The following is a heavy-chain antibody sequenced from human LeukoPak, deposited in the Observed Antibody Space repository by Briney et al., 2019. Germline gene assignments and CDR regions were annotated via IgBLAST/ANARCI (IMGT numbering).Heavy chain of an antibody. CDR2: INHSGST. D-gene: IGHD2-2*01. CDR1: GGSFSGYY. CDR3: ARVVPASSYGMDV. Sequence: TSETLSLTCAVYGGSFSGYYWSWIRQPPGKGLEWIGEINHSGSTNYNPSLKSRVTISVDTSKNQFSLKLSSVTAADTAVYYCARVVPASSYGMDVWAKGPRSPSP. V-gene: IGHV4-34*01. J-gene: IGHJ6*02.